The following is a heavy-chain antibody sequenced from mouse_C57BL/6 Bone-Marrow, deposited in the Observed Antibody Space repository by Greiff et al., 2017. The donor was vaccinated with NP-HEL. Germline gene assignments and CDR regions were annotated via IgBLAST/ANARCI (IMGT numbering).Heavy chain of an antibody. CDR1: GFTFSDYG. J-gene: IGHJ1*03. D-gene: IGHD4-1*01. Sequence: EVKLMESGGGLVQPGGSLKLSCAASGFTFSDYGMAWVRQAPRKGPEWVAFISNLAYSIYYADTVTGRFTISRENAKNTLYLEMSSLRSEDTAMYDCARHLTGDWYFDVWGTGTTVTVSS. V-gene: IGHV5-15*01. CDR2: ISNLAYSI. CDR3: ARHLTGDWYFDV.